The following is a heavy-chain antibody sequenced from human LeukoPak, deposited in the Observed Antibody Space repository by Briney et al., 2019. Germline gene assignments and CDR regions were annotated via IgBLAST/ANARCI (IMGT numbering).Heavy chain of an antibody. CDR2: INHRGST. CDR3: ASNEVVTTAWDFDY. V-gene: IGHV4-34*01. D-gene: IGHD2-21*02. CDR1: GGSFSGYS. Sequence: SVTLSLTCAVYGGSFSGYSWSWIRQPPGKGLEWIGHINHRGSTNYNPSLKSRVTISVDTSKKQFSLNLYSVTAADRAVYYCASNEVVTTAWDFDYWGQGTLVTVSS. J-gene: IGHJ4*02.